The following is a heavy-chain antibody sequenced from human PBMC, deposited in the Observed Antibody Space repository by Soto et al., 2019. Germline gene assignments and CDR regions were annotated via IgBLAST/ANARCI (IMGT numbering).Heavy chain of an antibody. CDR1: GYSITDGYH. V-gene: IGHV4-38-2*01. J-gene: IGHJ6*02. CDR2: FFHTGNT. D-gene: IGHD3-3*01. CDR3: ARGVLSVVFGVVNHFYGLDV. Sequence: PSETLSLTCAVSGYSITDGYHWGWIRQPPGKGLEWIGSFFHTGNTYYNPSLKSRVTISVDTSKNLFSLNLTSVTAADTAVYYCARGVLSVVFGVVNHFYGLDVWGQGTAVTVS.